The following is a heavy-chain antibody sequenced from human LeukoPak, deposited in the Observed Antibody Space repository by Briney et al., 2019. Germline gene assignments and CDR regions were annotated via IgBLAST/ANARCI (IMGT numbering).Heavy chain of an antibody. V-gene: IGHV3-30*02. CDR2: IRYDGSNK. Sequence: GGSLRLSCAASGFTFSSYGMHWVRQAPGKGLEWVAFIRYDGSNKYYADSVKGRYTISRDNSKNTLYLQMNSLRAEDTAVYYCAKDGGYAYNWFDPWGQGTLVTVSS. CDR1: GFTFSSYG. J-gene: IGHJ5*02. CDR3: AKDGGYAYNWFDP. D-gene: IGHD2-8*01.